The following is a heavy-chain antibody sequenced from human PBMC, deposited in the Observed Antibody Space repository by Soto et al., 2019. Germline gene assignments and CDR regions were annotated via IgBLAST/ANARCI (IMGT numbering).Heavy chain of an antibody. V-gene: IGHV4-34*01. Sequence: SETLSLTCAVYGGSVNDYYWNWIRQPPGKGLEWIGEINHTGGTHYNPSLKSRVTMSVDTSKNQFSLRLSSVTAADTAIYYCATRITVFGLLIPPFDPWGQGTQVTASS. CDR1: GGSVNDYY. J-gene: IGHJ5*02. CDR2: INHTGGT. CDR3: ATRITVFGLLIPPFDP. D-gene: IGHD3-3*01.